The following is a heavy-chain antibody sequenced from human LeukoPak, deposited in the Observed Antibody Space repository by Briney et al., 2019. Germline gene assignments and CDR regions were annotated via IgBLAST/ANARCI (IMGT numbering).Heavy chain of an antibody. CDR2: INPTGGST. CDR3: ARGALYDFWTGSYFDY. V-gene: IGHV1-46*01. Sequence: ASVKVSCKASGYTFTSYYMHWVRQAPGQGLEWMGIINPTGGSTSYAQKFQGRVTMTRDTSTSTVYMDLSSLRSEDTAVYYCARGALYDFWTGSYFDYWGQGTLVTVST. CDR1: GYTFTSYY. D-gene: IGHD3-3*01. J-gene: IGHJ4*02.